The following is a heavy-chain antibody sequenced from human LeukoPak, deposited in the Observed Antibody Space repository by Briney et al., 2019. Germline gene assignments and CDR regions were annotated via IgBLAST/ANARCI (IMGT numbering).Heavy chain of an antibody. V-gene: IGHV3-23*01. CDR1: GFIFSTYA. CDR2: ISGSGAGT. CDR3: ASAKAGVHDSSGYPWYFDY. D-gene: IGHD3-22*01. Sequence: GGSLRLSCAAFGFIFSTYAITWVRQAPGKGLEWVSAISGSGAGTYYADSVKGRFTISRDNSKNTLYLQMNSLRAEDTAVYYCASAKAGVHDSSGYPWYFDYWGQGTLVTVSS. J-gene: IGHJ4*02.